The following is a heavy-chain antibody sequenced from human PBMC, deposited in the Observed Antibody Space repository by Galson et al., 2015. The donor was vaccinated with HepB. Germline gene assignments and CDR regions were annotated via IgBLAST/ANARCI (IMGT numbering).Heavy chain of an antibody. D-gene: IGHD6-13*01. Sequence: QSGAEVKKPGESLKISCKGSGYSFTSYWIGWVRQMPRKGLEWMGIIYPGDSDTRYSPSLQGQVTISADKSISTAYLQWSSLRASDTAMYYCARQSQYSSSWQPMDVWGKGTTVTVSS. V-gene: IGHV5-51*01. CDR3: ARQSQYSSSWQPMDV. CDR2: IYPGDSDT. CDR1: GYSFTSYW. J-gene: IGHJ6*03.